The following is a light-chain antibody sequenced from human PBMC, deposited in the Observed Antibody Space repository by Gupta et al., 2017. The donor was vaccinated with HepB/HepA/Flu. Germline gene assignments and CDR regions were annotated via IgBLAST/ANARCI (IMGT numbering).Light chain of an antibody. CDR2: GAC. V-gene: IGKV1-6*01. J-gene: IGKJ3*01. CDR3: QQDDRSPST. Sequence: AIQMTQSPSSLSASVGDRVTITCRASQEIRNELGWYQQKPGKAPKLLIYGACTLQNGVPSRFSGSGSDTXFTLTIXSRQPEDFATYYCQQDDRSPSTFGXGTKVDIK. CDR1: QEIRNE.